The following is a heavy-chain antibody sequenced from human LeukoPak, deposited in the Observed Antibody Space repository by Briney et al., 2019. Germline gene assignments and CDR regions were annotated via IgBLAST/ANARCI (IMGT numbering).Heavy chain of an antibody. J-gene: IGHJ3*02. CDR2: MNPNSGHT. V-gene: IGHV1-8*01. CDR1: VCTVTSYF. Sequence: ASVNVSFKPSVCTVTSYFINWLGQAAGRGREWMGRMNPNSGHTGSAQKFQGRVTMTRNPSISTAYMELRSLRSEDTAVYYCATERQGAFDIWGQRTMVTVSS. CDR3: ATERQGAFDI.